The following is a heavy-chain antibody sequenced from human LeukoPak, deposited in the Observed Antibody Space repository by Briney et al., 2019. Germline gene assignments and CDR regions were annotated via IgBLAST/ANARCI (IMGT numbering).Heavy chain of an antibody. V-gene: IGHV3-30*18. CDR2: ISYDGSNK. CDR3: AKDRYSSRRMVCMDV. Sequence: GGSLRLSCAASGFTFSSYGMHWVRQAPGKGLEWVAVISYDGSNKYYADSVKGRFTISRDNSKNTLYLQMNSLRAEDTAVYYCAKDRYSSRRMVCMDVWGQGTTVTVSS. J-gene: IGHJ6*02. D-gene: IGHD6-13*01. CDR1: GFTFSSYG.